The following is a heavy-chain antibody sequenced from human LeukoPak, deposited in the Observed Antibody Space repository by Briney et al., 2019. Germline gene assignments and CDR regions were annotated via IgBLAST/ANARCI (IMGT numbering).Heavy chain of an antibody. Sequence: GGSLGLSCAASGFTFSSYEMNWVRQAPGKGLEWVSYISSSGSTIYYADSVKGRFTISRDNAKNSLYLQMNSLRAEDTAVYYCAREGTTGTTHYYYGMDVWGKGTTVTVSS. D-gene: IGHD1-1*01. J-gene: IGHJ6*04. V-gene: IGHV3-48*03. CDR3: AREGTTGTTHYYYGMDV. CDR1: GFTFSSYE. CDR2: ISSSGSTI.